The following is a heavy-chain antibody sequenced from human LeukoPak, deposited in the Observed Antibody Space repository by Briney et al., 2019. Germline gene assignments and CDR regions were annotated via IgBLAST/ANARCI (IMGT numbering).Heavy chain of an antibody. Sequence: SETLSLTCSVSGESISSYYWSWIRQSAGKGLEWIGRVSASGSTNYNPSLKSRVTMSVDTSKNQFSLKLSSVTAADTAVYYCARAVGSGSFQTYYYYMDVWGKGTTVTISS. J-gene: IGHJ6*03. CDR1: GESISSYY. V-gene: IGHV4-4*07. CDR3: ARAVGSGSFQTYYYYMDV. D-gene: IGHD3-10*01. CDR2: VSASGST.